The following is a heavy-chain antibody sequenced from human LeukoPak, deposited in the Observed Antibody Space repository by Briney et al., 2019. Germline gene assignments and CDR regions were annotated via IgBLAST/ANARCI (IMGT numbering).Heavy chain of an antibody. CDR3: ARGLRGRSGYYFDS. J-gene: IGHJ4*02. V-gene: IGHV4-30-4*01. CDR1: IDXISSGDYY. Sequence: SQTLSLTCTVSIDXISSGDYYWNWIRQPPGKGLEWIGYIYYSGSTYYNPSLRSRVTISVDTSTTQFSLRLTSVTAADTAVYYCARGLRGRSGYYFDSWGQGTLVTVSS. CDR2: IYYSGST.